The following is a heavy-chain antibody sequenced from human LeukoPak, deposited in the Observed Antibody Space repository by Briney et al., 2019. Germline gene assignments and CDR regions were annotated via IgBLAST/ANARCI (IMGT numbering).Heavy chain of an antibody. CDR3: ARSRSYYPADY. J-gene: IGHJ4*02. CDR2: ISSSNTYT. CDR1: GFTFSDYY. Sequence: TGGSLRLSCAASGFTFSDYYMSWIRQAPGKGLEWVSYISSSNTYTNYAGSVKGRFTISRDDAKNSLYLQMNSLRAEDTAVYYCARSRSYYPADYWGQGTPVTVPS. V-gene: IGHV3-11*03. D-gene: IGHD1-26*01.